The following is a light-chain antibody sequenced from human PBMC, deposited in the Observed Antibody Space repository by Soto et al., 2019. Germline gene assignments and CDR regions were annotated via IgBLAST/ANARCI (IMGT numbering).Light chain of an antibody. J-gene: IGKJ2*01. CDR2: GAS. Sequence: ESVLTQSPGTLSLSPGERATLSCRASQTISTSYLAWYQQKPGQAPRLLIYGASSRATGIPDRFSGSGSGTDFTLTINRLEPEDFAVYYCQQYGGSPRYTFGQGTKLEIK. V-gene: IGKV3-20*01. CDR3: QQYGGSPRYT. CDR1: QTISTSY.